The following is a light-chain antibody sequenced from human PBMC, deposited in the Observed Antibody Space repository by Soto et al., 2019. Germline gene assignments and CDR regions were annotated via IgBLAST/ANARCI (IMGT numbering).Light chain of an antibody. CDR1: SSDVGGYNY. Sequence: QSALTQPASVSGSPGQSITISCTGTSSDVGGYNYVSWYQQHPGKAPKLMIYYVSNRPSGVSNRFSGSKSGTTASLTISGLQAEDEADYYYSSYTSSSTVVFGGGPKITVL. J-gene: IGLJ2*01. V-gene: IGLV2-14*01. CDR3: SSYTSSSTVV. CDR2: YVS.